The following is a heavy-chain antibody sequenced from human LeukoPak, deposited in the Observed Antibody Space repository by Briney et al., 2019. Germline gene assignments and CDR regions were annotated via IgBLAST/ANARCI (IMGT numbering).Heavy chain of an antibody. CDR1: GFTFSSYA. CDR2: ISGSGSNT. Sequence: GGSLRVSCAASGFTFSSYAMTWVRQAPGMGLEWVSAISGSGSNTYYADSVKGRFTISRDNSKNTLYLQVDSLRADDTAVYYCARGNGDYAIHPDYWGQGTLVTVSS. D-gene: IGHD4-17*01. V-gene: IGHV3-23*01. J-gene: IGHJ4*02. CDR3: ARGNGDYAIHPDY.